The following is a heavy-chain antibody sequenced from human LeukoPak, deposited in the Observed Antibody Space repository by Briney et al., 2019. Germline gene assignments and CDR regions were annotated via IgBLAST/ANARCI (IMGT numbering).Heavy chain of an antibody. V-gene: IGHV3-74*01. CDR2: INSDGSST. J-gene: IGHJ1*01. Sequence: GGSLRLSCAASGFSFSDYWMQWVRQAPAEGLVWVSRINSDGSSTNYADSVKGRFTISTDTPKSTLYLHMNSLRAEDTAIYYCPRGANRYKKFPHWGQGTLVTVSS. CDR3: PRGANRYKKFPH. D-gene: IGHD3-9*01. CDR1: GFSFSDYW.